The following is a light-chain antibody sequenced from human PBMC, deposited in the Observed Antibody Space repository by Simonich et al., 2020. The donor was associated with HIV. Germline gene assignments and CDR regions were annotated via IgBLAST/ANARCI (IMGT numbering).Light chain of an antibody. V-gene: IGKV3-11*01. J-gene: IGKJ3*01. Sequence: EIVLTQSPATLSLSPGERGTLSGRASQSVSSYLAWYQQKPGQAPRLPIYDASNRATGIPARFSGSGSGTDFTLTIRSLEPEDFAVYYCQQRSNWPPTFGPGTKVDIK. CDR2: DAS. CDR1: QSVSSY. CDR3: QQRSNWPPT.